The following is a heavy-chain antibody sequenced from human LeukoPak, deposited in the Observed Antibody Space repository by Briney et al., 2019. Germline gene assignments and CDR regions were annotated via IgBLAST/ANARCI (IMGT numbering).Heavy chain of an antibody. V-gene: IGHV4-31*03. CDR2: IYYSGST. CDR1: GGSISSGGYY. Sequence: SETLSLTCTVSGGSISSGGYYWSWIRQHPGKGLEWIGYIYYSGSTYYNPSLKSRVTISVDTSKNQFSLKLSSVTAADTAVYYCARDLGYGKNNWFDPWGQGTLITVSS. J-gene: IGHJ5*02. D-gene: IGHD5-12*01. CDR3: ARDLGYGKNNWFDP.